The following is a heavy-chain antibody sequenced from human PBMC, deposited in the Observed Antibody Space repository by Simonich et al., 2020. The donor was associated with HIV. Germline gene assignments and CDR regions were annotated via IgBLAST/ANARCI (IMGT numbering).Heavy chain of an antibody. CDR2: VNPNSGGT. V-gene: IGHV1-2*02. CDR1: GYTFTGYY. D-gene: IGHD2-21*02. Sequence: QVQLVQSGAEVKKPGASVKVSCKASGYTFTGYYMHWVRQAPGQGLEGMGEVNPNSGGTNYAQKFQGRVTMTRDTSISTDNRELSRLRSDDTAVYYCARGGRMTMVVTPAFDYWGQGTLVTVSS. CDR3: ARGGRMTMVVTPAFDY. J-gene: IGHJ4*02.